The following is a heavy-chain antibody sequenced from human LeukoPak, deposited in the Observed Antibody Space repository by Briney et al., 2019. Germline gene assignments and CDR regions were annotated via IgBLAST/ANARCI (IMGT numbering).Heavy chain of an antibody. D-gene: IGHD7-27*01. CDR1: GGSISSYY. CDR3: ARGFRGDNFDY. J-gene: IGHJ4*02. Sequence: SETLSLTCTVSGGSISSYYWSWIRQPPGKGLEWIGYIFYTGSTNYNPSLKSRVTISVLTSKNRFSLKLSSVTAADTAVYFCARGFRGDNFDYWGQGTLVTVSS. V-gene: IGHV4-59*12. CDR2: IFYTGST.